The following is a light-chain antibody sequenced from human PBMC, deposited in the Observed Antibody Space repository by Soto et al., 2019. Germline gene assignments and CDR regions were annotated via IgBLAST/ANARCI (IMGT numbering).Light chain of an antibody. V-gene: IGLV2-18*01. J-gene: IGLJ2*01. CDR3: AAWDDSLNGHVV. Sequence: QSALTQPPSVSGSPGQSVTISCTGTSTDFVSYNRVSWYQQPPGTAPKLMIYEVSKRPSGVPDRFSGSKSGNTASLTISGLQAADEADYYCAAWDDSLNGHVVFGGGTQLTVL. CDR1: STDFVSYNR. CDR2: EVS.